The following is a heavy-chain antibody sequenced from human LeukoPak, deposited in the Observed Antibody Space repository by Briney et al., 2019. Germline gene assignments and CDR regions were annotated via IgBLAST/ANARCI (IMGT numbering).Heavy chain of an antibody. CDR3: ARGRGITMIVDT. Sequence: GRSLRLSCAASGFTFSSYGMHWVRQAPGKGLEWVAVIWYDGSNKYYADSVKGRFTISRDNPKNTLYLQMNSLRAEDTAVYYCARGRGITMIVDTWGQGTLVTVSS. J-gene: IGHJ5*02. CDR1: GFTFSSYG. V-gene: IGHV3-33*01. CDR2: IWYDGSNK. D-gene: IGHD3-22*01.